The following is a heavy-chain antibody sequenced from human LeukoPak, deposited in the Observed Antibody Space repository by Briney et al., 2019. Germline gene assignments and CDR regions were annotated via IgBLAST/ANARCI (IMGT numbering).Heavy chain of an antibody. CDR2: ISWNSGSI. J-gene: IGHJ4*02. Sequence: PGRSLRLSCAASGSTFDDYAMHWVRQAPGKGLEWASGISWNSGSIGYADSVKGRFTISRDNAKNSLYLQMNSPRAEDTALYYCAKDIFTMVRGVVDYWGQGTLVTVSS. V-gene: IGHV3-9*01. CDR3: AKDIFTMVRGVVDY. D-gene: IGHD3-10*01. CDR1: GSTFDDYA.